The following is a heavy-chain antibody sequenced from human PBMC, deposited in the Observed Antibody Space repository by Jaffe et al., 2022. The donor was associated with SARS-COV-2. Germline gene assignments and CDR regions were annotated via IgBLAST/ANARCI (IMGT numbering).Heavy chain of an antibody. V-gene: IGHV6-1*01. CDR3: TRDLWLDSSDYPLSRCYYSDV. CDR1: GDSVSRTRTT. CDR2: TYYRSRWYN. J-gene: IGHJ6*04. D-gene: IGHD3-22*01. Sequence: QVQLLQSGPGLVKPSQTLSLTCAISGDSVSRTRTTWSWIRQSPSRGLEWLGRTYYRSRWYNDYAVSVKSRITINPDTSKNQLSLQLNSVTPEDAAVYYCTRDLWLDSSDYPLSRCYYSDVWGKGTTVTVSS.